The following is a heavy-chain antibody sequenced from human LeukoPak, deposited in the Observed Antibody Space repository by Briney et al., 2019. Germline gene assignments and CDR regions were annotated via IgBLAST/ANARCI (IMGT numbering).Heavy chain of an antibody. V-gene: IGHV3-23*01. CDR2: ISGSGGST. D-gene: IGHD2-15*01. J-gene: IGHJ4*02. Sequence: GGSLRLSCAASGFTFSSYAMSWVRQAPGKGLEWVSAISGSGGSTYYADSVKGRFTISRDNSKNTLYLQMNSLRAEDTAVYYCARDKKVVVAATVFDYWGQGTLVTVSS. CDR3: ARDKKVVVAATVFDY. CDR1: GFTFSSYA.